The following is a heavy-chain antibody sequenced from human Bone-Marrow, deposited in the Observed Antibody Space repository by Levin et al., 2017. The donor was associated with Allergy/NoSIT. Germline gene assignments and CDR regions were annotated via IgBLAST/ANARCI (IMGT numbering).Heavy chain of an antibody. D-gene: IGHD3-16*01. J-gene: IGHJ1*01. CDR1: GDSISNGGYY. Sequence: PSETLSLTCTLSGDSISNGGYYWSWIRQYPGRGLEWIGYSYYTGNTYYNPSLESRVTISVDTSKNQFSLNLRSATAADTAVDYRARSARNGYVFQHWGQGTPVTVSS. CDR3: ARSARNGYVFQH. CDR2: SYYTGNT. V-gene: IGHV4-31*03.